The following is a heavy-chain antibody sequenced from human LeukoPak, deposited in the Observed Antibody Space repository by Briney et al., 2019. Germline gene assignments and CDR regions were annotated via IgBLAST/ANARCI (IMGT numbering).Heavy chain of an antibody. Sequence: PSETLSLTCTVSGGSISSSSYYWGWIRQPPGKGLEWIGSIYYSGSTYYNPSLKSRVTISVDTSKNQFSLKLSSVTAADTAVYYCARPRKKVKYQLLSWFDPWGQGTLVTVSS. CDR2: IYYSGST. V-gene: IGHV4-39*01. CDR3: ARPRKKVKYQLLSWFDP. CDR1: GGSISSSSYY. J-gene: IGHJ5*02. D-gene: IGHD2-2*01.